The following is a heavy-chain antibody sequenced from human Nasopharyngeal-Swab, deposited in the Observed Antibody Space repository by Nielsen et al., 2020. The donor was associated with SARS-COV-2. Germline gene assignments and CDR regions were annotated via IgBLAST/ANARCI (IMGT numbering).Heavy chain of an antibody. J-gene: IGHJ2*01. CDR1: GFTFSSYG. V-gene: IGHV3-30*18. CDR3: AKDDL. CDR2: ISYDGSNK. Sequence: GESLKISCAASGFTFSSYGMHWVRQAPGKGPEWVAVISYDGSNKYYADSVKGRFTISRDNSKNTLYLQMNSLRAEDTAVYYCAKDDLWGRGTLVTVSS.